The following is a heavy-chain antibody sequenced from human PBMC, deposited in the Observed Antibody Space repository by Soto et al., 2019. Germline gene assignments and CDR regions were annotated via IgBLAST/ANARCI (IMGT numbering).Heavy chain of an antibody. CDR1: GGSISSSSYY. D-gene: IGHD3-10*01. Sequence: SETLSLTCTVSGGSISSSSYYWGWIRQPPGKGLEWIGSIYYSGSTYYNPSLKSRVTISVDTSKNQFSLKLSSVTAADTAVYYCARTAYYGSGIHAFDIWGQGTMVTVSS. CDR2: IYYSGST. CDR3: ARTAYYGSGIHAFDI. V-gene: IGHV4-39*01. J-gene: IGHJ3*02.